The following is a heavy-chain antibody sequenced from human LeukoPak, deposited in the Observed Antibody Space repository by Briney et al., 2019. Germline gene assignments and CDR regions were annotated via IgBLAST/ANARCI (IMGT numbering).Heavy chain of an antibody. Sequence: GRSLRLSCAASGFTFSSYGMHWVRQAPGKGLEWVAVIWYDGSNKYYADSVKGRFTISRDNANNSLYLQMNSLRVEDTSFYYCARGRGLYGMDVWGQGTTVTVSS. J-gene: IGHJ6*02. CDR3: ARGRGLYGMDV. V-gene: IGHV3-33*01. CDR2: IWYDGSNK. CDR1: GFTFSSYG.